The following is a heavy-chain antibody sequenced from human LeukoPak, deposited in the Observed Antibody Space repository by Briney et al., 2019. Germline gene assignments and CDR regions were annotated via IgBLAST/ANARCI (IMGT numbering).Heavy chain of an antibody. Sequence: SGGSLRLSCAASGFTFSSYSMSWVRQAPGKGLEWVSSISSSSSYIYYADSVKGRFTISRDNAKNSLYLQMNSLRAEDTAVYYCARDPVAAIDYWGQGTLVTVSS. D-gene: IGHD6-19*01. CDR3: ARDPVAAIDY. CDR1: GFTFSSYS. V-gene: IGHV3-21*01. CDR2: ISSSSSYI. J-gene: IGHJ4*02.